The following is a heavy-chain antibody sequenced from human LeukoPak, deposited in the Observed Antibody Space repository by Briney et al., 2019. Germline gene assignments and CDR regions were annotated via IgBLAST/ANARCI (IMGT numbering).Heavy chain of an antibody. CDR1: GYTFTSYG. V-gene: IGHV1-18*01. CDR2: ISAYNGNT. CDR3: ARGILAYYDSSGHPFDY. D-gene: IGHD3-22*01. J-gene: IGHJ4*02. Sequence: ASVKVSCKASGYTFTSYGISWARQAPGQGLEWMGWISAYNGNTSYAQKLQGRVTMTTDTSTSTAYMELRSLRSDDTAVYHCARGILAYYDSSGHPFDYWGQGTLVTVSS.